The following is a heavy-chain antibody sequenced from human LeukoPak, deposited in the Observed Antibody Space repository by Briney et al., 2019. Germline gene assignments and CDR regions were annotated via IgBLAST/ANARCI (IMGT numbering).Heavy chain of an antibody. CDR3: ARDIPCSSTSCLLGSPRYFQH. Sequence: GASVKVSCKASGYTFTSYGISWVRQAPGQGLEWMGWISAYNGNTNYAQKLQGRVTMTTDTSTSTAYMELRSLRSDDTAVYYCARDIPCSSTSCLLGSPRYFQHWGQGTLVTVSS. D-gene: IGHD2-2*01. CDR1: GYTFTSYG. V-gene: IGHV1-18*01. CDR2: ISAYNGNT. J-gene: IGHJ1*01.